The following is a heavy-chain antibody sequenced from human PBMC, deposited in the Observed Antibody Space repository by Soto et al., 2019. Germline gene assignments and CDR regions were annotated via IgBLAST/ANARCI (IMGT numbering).Heavy chain of an antibody. V-gene: IGHV3-23*01. CDR1: GFTFSSYA. J-gene: IGHJ3*02. Sequence: GGSLRLSCAASGFTFSSYAMSWVRQAPGKGLEWVSAISGSGGSTYYADSVKGRFTIARDNSKNTLYLQMNSLRAEDTAVYSCARQLGPFDAFDIWGQGTMVTVSS. CDR2: ISGSGGST. D-gene: IGHD6-6*01. CDR3: ARQLGPFDAFDI.